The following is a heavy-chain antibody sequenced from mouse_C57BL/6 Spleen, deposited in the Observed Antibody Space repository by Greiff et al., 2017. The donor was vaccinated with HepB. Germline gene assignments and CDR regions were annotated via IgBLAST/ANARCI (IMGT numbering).Heavy chain of an antibody. Sequence: VQLQQPGAELVRPGSSVKLSCKASGYTFTSYWMHWVKQRPIQGLEWIGNIDPSDSETHYNQKFKDKATLTVDKSSSTAYMQLSSLTSEDSAVYYCARYGDYYGYFDYWGQGTTLTVSS. CDR1: GYTFTSYW. CDR2: IDPSDSET. V-gene: IGHV1-52*01. CDR3: ARYGDYYGYFDY. D-gene: IGHD1-1*01. J-gene: IGHJ2*01.